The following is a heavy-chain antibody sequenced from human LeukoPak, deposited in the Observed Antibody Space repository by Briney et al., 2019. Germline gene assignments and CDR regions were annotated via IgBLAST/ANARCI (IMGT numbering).Heavy chain of an antibody. J-gene: IGHJ4*02. Sequence: PGGSLRLSCAASGFTFSNAWMSWVRQAPGKGLEWVGRIKSKTDGGTTDYAAPVKGRFTISRDDSKNTLYPQMNSLKTEDTAVYYCTTGDQYYDILTGYYRDDYWGQGTLVTVSS. CDR3: TTGDQYYDILTGYYRDDY. V-gene: IGHV3-15*01. CDR1: GFTFSNAW. CDR2: IKSKTDGGTT. D-gene: IGHD3-9*01.